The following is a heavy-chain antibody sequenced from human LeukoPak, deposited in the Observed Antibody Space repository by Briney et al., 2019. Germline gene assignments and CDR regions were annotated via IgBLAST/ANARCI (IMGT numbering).Heavy chain of an antibody. Sequence: GASVKVSCKASGGTFSSYAISWVRQAPGQGLEWMGRIIPILGIANYAQKFQGRVTITADKSTSTAYMELSSLRSEDTAVYYCARADYDILTGSSVPSDYWGQGTLVTVSS. CDR3: ARADYDILTGSSVPSDY. CDR1: GGTFSSYA. V-gene: IGHV1-69*04. J-gene: IGHJ4*02. D-gene: IGHD3-9*01. CDR2: IIPILGIA.